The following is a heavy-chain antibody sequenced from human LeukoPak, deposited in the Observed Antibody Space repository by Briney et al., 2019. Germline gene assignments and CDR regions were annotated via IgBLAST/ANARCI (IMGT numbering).Heavy chain of an antibody. J-gene: IGHJ3*02. CDR1: GGFISSYY. CDR2: IYYSGST. Sequence: PSETLSLTCTVSGGFISSYYWSWIRQPPGKGLEWIGYIYYSGSTNYNPSLKSRVTISVDTSKNQFSLKLSSVTAADTAVYYCARVTVTKSGDAFDNWGQGTMVTVSS. V-gene: IGHV4-59*01. CDR3: ARVTVTKSGDAFDN. D-gene: IGHD4-17*01.